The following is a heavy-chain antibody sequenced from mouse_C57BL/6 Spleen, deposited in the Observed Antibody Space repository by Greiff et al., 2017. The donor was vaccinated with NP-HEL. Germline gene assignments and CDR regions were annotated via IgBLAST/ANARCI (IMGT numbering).Heavy chain of an antibody. V-gene: IGHV5-6*01. J-gene: IGHJ1*03. CDR3: ARHRDYGSPNWYFDV. Sequence: EVQLVESGGDLVKPGGSLKLSCAASGFTFSSYGMSWVRQTPDKRLEWVATISSGGSYTYYPDSVKGRFTISRDNATNTLYLQMSSLKSEDTAMYYCARHRDYGSPNWYFDVWGTGTTVTVSS. CDR1: GFTFSSYG. CDR2: ISSGGSYT. D-gene: IGHD1-1*01.